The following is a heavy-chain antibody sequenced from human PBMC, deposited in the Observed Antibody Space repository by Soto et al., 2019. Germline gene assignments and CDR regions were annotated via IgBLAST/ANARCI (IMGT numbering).Heavy chain of an antibody. J-gene: IGHJ4*02. CDR2: IYHSGST. CDR3: ARDPSGGSGPDY. D-gene: IGHD2-15*01. CDR1: GGSISSGNYY. Sequence: QVQLQESGPGLVKPSQTLSLTCTVAGGSISSGNYYWNWIRQHPGKGLEWLGYIYHSGSTYYNPSLKSRVTISVDTSKNQFSLKLSSVTAADTAVYYCARDPSGGSGPDYGGQGTLVTVSS. V-gene: IGHV4-31*03.